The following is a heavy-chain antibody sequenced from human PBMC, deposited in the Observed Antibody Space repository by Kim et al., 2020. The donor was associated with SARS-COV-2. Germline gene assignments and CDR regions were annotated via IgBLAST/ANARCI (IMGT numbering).Heavy chain of an antibody. V-gene: IGHV4-30-4*01. Sequence: SETLSLTCTVSGGSISSGDYYWSWIRQPPGNGLEWIGYFYYTGSSHYNPSLNSRVTRSIDTSKNQCSLKLSSVTAADTALYYCARGPPIGGGDCYSHWGQGTLVTVSS. CDR2: FYYTGSS. J-gene: IGHJ4*02. D-gene: IGHD2-21*02. CDR3: ARGPPIGGGDCYSH. CDR1: GGSISSGDYY.